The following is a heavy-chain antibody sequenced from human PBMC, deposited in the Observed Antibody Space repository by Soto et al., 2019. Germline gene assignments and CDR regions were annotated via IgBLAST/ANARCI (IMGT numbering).Heavy chain of an antibody. CDR2: ISAYNGNT. V-gene: IGHV1-18*04. J-gene: IGHJ5*02. D-gene: IGHD1-26*01. CDR3: AREWRSSGSYSNWFDP. Sequence: QVQLVQSGAEVKKPGASVKVSCKASGYTYTSYGISWVRQAPGQGLEWMGWISAYNGNTNYAQKLQGRVTMTTDTSTSTAYMELRSMISDDTAVYYCAREWRSSGSYSNWFDPWGQGTLVTVSS. CDR1: GYTYTSYG.